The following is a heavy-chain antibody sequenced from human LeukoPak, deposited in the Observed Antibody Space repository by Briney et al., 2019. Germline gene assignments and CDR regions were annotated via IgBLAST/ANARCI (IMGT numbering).Heavy chain of an antibody. V-gene: IGHV4-61*02. J-gene: IGHJ3*02. D-gene: IGHD7-27*01. CDR3: ARPSSGAEAFDI. CDR1: GGSISSGGYY. CDR2: IYTSGST. Sequence: SQTLSLTCTVSGGSISSGGYYWSWIRQPAGKGLEWIGRIYTSGSTSYNPSLKSRVTISVDTSKNQFSLKLSSVTAADTAVYYCARPSSGAEAFDIWGQGTMVTVSS.